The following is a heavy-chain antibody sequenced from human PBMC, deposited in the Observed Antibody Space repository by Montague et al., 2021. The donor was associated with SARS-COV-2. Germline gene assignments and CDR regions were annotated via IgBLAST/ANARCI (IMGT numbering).Heavy chain of an antibody. V-gene: IGHV4-59*01. CDR3: ARHTRGWQPFDF. CDR1: GGSIRSYY. CDR2: IYSSGST. J-gene: IGHJ4*02. D-gene: IGHD6-19*01. Sequence: SETLSLTCTVSGGSIRSYYWSWIRQPPGKGLEWIGEIYSSGSTNYNPSLKSRVTISMDTSKSQFPLKLTSVTAADPAVHYCARHTRGWQPFDFWGQGTLVTVSS.